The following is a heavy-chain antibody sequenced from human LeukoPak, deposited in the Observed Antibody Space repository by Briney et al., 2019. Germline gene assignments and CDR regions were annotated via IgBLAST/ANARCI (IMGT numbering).Heavy chain of an antibody. D-gene: IGHD6-19*01. Sequence: GASVKVSCKASGYTFTSYGINWVRQAPGQGPEWMGWISGYNGNTKFAQKVQGRVTMTTDTSTSTAYMELRSLRSDDTAVYYCARGSLSVAVTPFDHWGQGTLVTVSS. V-gene: IGHV1-18*01. CDR2: ISGYNGNT. J-gene: IGHJ4*02. CDR3: ARGSLSVAVTPFDH. CDR1: GYTFTSYG.